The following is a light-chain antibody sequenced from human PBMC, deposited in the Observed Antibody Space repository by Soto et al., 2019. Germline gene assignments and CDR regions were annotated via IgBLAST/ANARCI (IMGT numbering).Light chain of an antibody. CDR1: SSNSGSNA. CDR3: AAWDDSLNGLV. J-gene: IGLJ1*01. V-gene: IGLV1-44*01. CDR2: SKY. Sequence: QSVLTQPPAASGNPGQRVTTACCGSSSNSGSNAVIWYQQLPGTSPKLLIHSKYQRPSGVPGLVSGTKSGTSASLAISELQSEVEADYYCAAWDDSLNGLVFGTGTKVIVL.